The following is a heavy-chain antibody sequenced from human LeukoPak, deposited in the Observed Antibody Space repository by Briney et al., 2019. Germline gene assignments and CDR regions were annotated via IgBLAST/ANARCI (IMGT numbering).Heavy chain of an antibody. CDR1: GFTFSSYG. CDR2: ISYDGSNK. Sequence: PGGSLRLSCAASGFTFSSYGMHWVRQAPGKGLEWVAVISYDGSNKYYAGSVKGRFTISRDNSKNTLYLQMNSLRAEDTAVYYCAKGENYDILTGYDYWGQGTLVTVSS. J-gene: IGHJ4*02. D-gene: IGHD3-9*01. V-gene: IGHV3-30*18. CDR3: AKGENYDILTGYDY.